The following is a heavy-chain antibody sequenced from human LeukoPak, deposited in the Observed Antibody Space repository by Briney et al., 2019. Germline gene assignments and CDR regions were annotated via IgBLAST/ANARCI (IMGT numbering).Heavy chain of an antibody. CDR3: TRGGVDY. V-gene: IGHV3-74*01. D-gene: IGHD3-10*01. Sequence: GGSLRLSCAASGFTFSSYWMHWVRQTPGKGLVWVSRINSDGSTTTYADSVKGRFTISRDNAKNTMYLQMNSLRDEDTAVYYCTRGGVDYWGQGTLVTVSS. CDR2: INSDGSTT. J-gene: IGHJ4*02. CDR1: GFTFSSYW.